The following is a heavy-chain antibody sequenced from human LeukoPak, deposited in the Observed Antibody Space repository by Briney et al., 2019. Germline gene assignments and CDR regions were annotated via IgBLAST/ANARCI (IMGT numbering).Heavy chain of an antibody. CDR2: ISIDEINT. Sequence: PGGSLRLSCVASGFPLGNYAMHWVRQAPGRGLEWVAAISIDEINTPYADSVKGRFTISRDNSKNTLFLQMNRLRIEDTAIYYCARGNSFSGTYWGRRVDSWGQGTTVVVSS. CDR3: ARGNSFSGTYWGRRVDS. D-gene: IGHD3-10*01. CDR1: GFPLGNYA. J-gene: IGHJ4*02. V-gene: IGHV3-30*04.